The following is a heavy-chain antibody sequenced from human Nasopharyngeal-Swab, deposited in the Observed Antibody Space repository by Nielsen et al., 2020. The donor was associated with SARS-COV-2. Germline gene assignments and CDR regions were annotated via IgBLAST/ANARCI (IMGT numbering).Heavy chain of an antibody. Sequence: GESLKISCRTSGFTFGDYAMSWFRQAPRKGLEWVGFIRSKTYGGAPAYAASVKGRFTISRDGAESIAYLQMNSLETEDTGVYYCARSVGSFYGQGAFDIWGQGTMGTVSS. CDR3: ARSVGSFYGQGAFDI. D-gene: IGHD1-26*01. V-gene: IGHV3-49*01. J-gene: IGHJ3*02. CDR1: GFTFGDYA. CDR2: IRSKTYGGAP.